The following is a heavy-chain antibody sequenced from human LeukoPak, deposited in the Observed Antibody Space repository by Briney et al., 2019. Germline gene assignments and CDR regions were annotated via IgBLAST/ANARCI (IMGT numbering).Heavy chain of an antibody. J-gene: IGHJ4*02. Sequence: ASVKVSCKASGYTFTSYYMHWVRQAPGQGLEWMGWINPNSGGTNYAQKFQGRVTMTRDTSISTAYMELSRLRSDDTAVYYCARLLWFGELNDYWGRGTLVTVSS. CDR1: GYTFTSYY. V-gene: IGHV1-2*02. CDR3: ARLLWFGELNDY. CDR2: INPNSGGT. D-gene: IGHD3-10*01.